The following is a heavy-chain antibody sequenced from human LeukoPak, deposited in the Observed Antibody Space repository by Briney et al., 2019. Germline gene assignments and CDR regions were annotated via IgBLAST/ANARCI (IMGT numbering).Heavy chain of an antibody. V-gene: IGHV3-30*18. D-gene: IGHD3-3*01. CDR3: AKANQRYYDFWSGFDY. Sequence: PGGSLRLSCAASGFTFSSYGMHWVRQAPGKGLEWVAVISYDGSNKYYADSVKGRFTISRDNSKNTLYLQMNSLRAEDTAVYYCAKANQRYYDFWSGFDYWGQGTLVTVSS. J-gene: IGHJ4*02. CDR2: ISYDGSNK. CDR1: GFTFSSYG.